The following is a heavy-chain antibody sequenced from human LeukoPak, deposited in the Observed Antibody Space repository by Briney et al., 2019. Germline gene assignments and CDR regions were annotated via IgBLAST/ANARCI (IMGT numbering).Heavy chain of an antibody. Sequence: GGSLRLSCAASGFIFTNYFMSWVRQAPGKGLVWVSRINSDGSSTSYADSVKGRFTISRDNAKNTLYLQMNSLRAEDTAVYYCARRVVVPAAPYYFDYWGQGTLVTVSS. CDR2: INSDGSST. CDR3: ARRVVVPAAPYYFDY. J-gene: IGHJ4*02. V-gene: IGHV3-74*01. CDR1: GFIFTNYF. D-gene: IGHD2-2*01.